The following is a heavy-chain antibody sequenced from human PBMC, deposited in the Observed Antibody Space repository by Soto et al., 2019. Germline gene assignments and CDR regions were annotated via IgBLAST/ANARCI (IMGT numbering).Heavy chain of an antibody. CDR3: ARGGILLWFGELFDH. CDR2: INHSGST. V-gene: IGHV4-34*01. J-gene: IGHJ5*02. CDR1: GGSFSGYY. Sequence: LSLTCAVYGGSFSGYYWSWIRQPPGKGLEWIGEINHSGSTNYNPSLKSRVTISVDTSKNQFSLKLSSVTAADTAVYYCARGGILLWFGELFDHWGQGTLVTVSS. D-gene: IGHD3-10*01.